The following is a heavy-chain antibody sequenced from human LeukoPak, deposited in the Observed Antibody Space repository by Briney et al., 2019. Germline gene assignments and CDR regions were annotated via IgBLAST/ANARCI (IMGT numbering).Heavy chain of an antibody. Sequence: PGGSLRLSCAASGFTFSSYSMNWVRQAPGKGLEWVSYISSSSCTIYYADSVKGRFTISRDNAKNSLYLQLNSLRAEDTAVYYCARQYYDIWSGYYTADYYFDDWGQGTLVTVSS. V-gene: IGHV3-48*01. CDR2: ISSSSCTI. CDR1: GFTFSSYS. D-gene: IGHD3-3*01. J-gene: IGHJ4*02. CDR3: ARQYYDIWSGYYTADYYFDD.